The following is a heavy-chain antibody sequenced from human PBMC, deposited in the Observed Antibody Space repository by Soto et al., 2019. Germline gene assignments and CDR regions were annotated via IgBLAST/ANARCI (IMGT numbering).Heavy chain of an antibody. CDR2: IRKKTKSYTT. D-gene: IGHD3-10*01. J-gene: IGHJ4*02. CDR3: VRGNRGFDF. Sequence: EVQLVESGGDLVQPGGTLRLSCAGSGCTFSDYYMDWIHQARGKGLEWVGRIRKKTKSYTTEYAASVKGRFTVSRDDSKNSVYLQMNSLKTEDTAVYYCVRGNRGFDFWGQGALVIVSS. V-gene: IGHV3-72*01. CDR1: GCTFSDYY.